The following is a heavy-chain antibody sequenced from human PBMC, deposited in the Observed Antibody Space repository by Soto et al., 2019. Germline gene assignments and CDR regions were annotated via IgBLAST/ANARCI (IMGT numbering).Heavy chain of an antibody. CDR3: ARGGFHGGNYYIFDY. CDR2: INHSGST. Sequence: SETLSLTCAVYGGSFSGYYWTRIRQPPGKGLEWIGEINHSGSTTYNPSLKSRVTISVDTSRDQFSLRLSSVTAVDTAVYYCARGGFHGGNYYIFDYWGQGTPVTVSS. J-gene: IGHJ4*02. V-gene: IGHV4-34*01. D-gene: IGHD2-15*01. CDR1: GGSFSGYY.